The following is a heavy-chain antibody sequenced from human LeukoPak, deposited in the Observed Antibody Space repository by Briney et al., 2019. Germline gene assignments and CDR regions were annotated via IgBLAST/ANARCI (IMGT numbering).Heavy chain of an antibody. CDR1: GGSFSGYY. D-gene: IGHD2-15*01. CDR2: INHSGST. J-gene: IGHJ4*02. V-gene: IGHV4-34*01. Sequence: SETLSLTCAVYGGSFSGYYWSWIRQPPGKGLEWIGEINHSGSTNYNPSLKSRVTISVDTSKNQFSLKLSSVTAADTAVYYCARGPRLIYCSGGSRYWDYWGQGTLVTVSS. CDR3: ARGPRLIYCSGGSRYWDY.